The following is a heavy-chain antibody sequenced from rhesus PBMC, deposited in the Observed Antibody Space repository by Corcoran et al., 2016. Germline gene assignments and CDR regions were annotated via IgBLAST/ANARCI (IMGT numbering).Heavy chain of an antibody. D-gene: IGHD2-21*01. J-gene: IGHJ4*01. V-gene: IGHV4S10*01. CDR2: IYGSSTST. CDR3: ARGTVLVVVAT. CDR1: GGSISDSYR. Sequence: QLQLQESGPGLVKPSETLSLTCAVSGGSISDSYRWSWIRQPPGKGLEWIGYIYGSSTSTNYNPSLKSRVTISKDTSKNQFSLKLSSVTAADTAVYYCARGTVLVVVATWGQGVLVTVSS.